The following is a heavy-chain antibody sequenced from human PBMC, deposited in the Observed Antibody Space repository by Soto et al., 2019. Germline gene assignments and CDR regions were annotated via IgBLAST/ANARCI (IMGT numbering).Heavy chain of an antibody. CDR2: FIPIFPTP. D-gene: IGHD5-12*01. CDR1: GGTFSTSA. CDR3: ARDKDRLPLGGNYYYILDV. J-gene: IGHJ6*02. V-gene: IGHV1-69*12. Sequence: QVQLEQSGAEVKKPGSSVKVSCKASGGTFSTSAISWVRQAPGQGLEWMGGFIPIFPTPDYAHKFQGRLTIPADESTSTAYMELSGLKSDDTAVYYCARDKDRLPLGGNYYYILDVWGQGTTVTVSS.